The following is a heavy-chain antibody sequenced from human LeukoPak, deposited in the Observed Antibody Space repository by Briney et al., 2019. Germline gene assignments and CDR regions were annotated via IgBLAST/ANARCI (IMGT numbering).Heavy chain of an antibody. CDR1: GGSISSYY. D-gene: IGHD6-19*01. V-gene: IGHV4-59*01. Sequence: SETLSLTCTVSGGSISSYYWSWIRQPPGKGLEWIGYIYYSGSTNYNPSLKSRVTISVDTSKNQFSLKLSSVTAADTAVYYCARVLRAVAGNAFDIWGQGTMVTVSS. CDR2: IYYSGST. CDR3: ARVLRAVAGNAFDI. J-gene: IGHJ3*02.